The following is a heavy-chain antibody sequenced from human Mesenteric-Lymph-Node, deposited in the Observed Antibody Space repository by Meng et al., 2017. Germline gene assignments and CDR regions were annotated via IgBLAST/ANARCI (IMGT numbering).Heavy chain of an antibody. CDR3: ARDRNYDSSGPFDY. D-gene: IGHD3-22*01. V-gene: IGHV1-69*01. CDR2: IIPIFGTA. J-gene: IGHJ4*02. Sequence: QGQLGQAGAEVKKPGSSVKVSCKASGGTFSSYAISWVRQAPGQGLEWMGGIIPIFGTANYAQKFQGRVTITADESTSTAYMELSSLRSEDTAVYYCARDRNYDSSGPFDYWGQGTLVTVSS. CDR1: GGTFSSYA.